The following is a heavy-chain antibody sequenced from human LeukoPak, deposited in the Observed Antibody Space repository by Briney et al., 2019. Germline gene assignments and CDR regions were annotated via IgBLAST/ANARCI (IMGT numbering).Heavy chain of an antibody. CDR3: ASTPYDFWSGRGAFDI. CDR2: IIPIFGTA. CDR1: GGTLSSYA. Sequence: SVKVSCKASGGTLSSYAISWARQAPGQGLEWMGGIIPIFGTANYAQKFQGRVTITTDESTSTAYMELSSLRSEDTAVYYCASTPYDFWSGRGAFDIWGQGTMVTVSS. V-gene: IGHV1-69*05. J-gene: IGHJ3*02. D-gene: IGHD3-3*01.